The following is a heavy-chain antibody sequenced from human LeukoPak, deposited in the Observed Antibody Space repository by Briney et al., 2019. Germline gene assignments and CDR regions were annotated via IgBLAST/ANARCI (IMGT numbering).Heavy chain of an antibody. Sequence: ASVKVSCKASGYTFTSYYMHWVRQAPGQGLEWMGIINPSGGSTSYARKFQGRVTMTRDMSTSTVYMELSSLRSEDTAVYYCASGVDTGVFDYWGQGTLVTVSS. D-gene: IGHD5-18*01. CDR2: INPSGGST. CDR1: GYTFTSYY. J-gene: IGHJ4*02. V-gene: IGHV1-46*01. CDR3: ASGVDTGVFDY.